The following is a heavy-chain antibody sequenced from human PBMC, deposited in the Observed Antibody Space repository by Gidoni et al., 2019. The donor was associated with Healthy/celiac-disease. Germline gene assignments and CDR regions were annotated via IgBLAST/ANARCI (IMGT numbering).Heavy chain of an antibody. Sequence: EVQLVESGGGLVQPGRSLRLSCADSGFTFDDYAMHWVRPAPGKGLEWVSGISWNRGSIGYADSVKGRFTISRDNAKNSLYLQMNSLRAEDTALYYCAKGRHGGGSCLDVWGQGTTVTVSS. CDR2: ISWNRGSI. CDR3: AKGRHGGGSCLDV. J-gene: IGHJ6*02. CDR1: GFTFDDYA. V-gene: IGHV3-9*01. D-gene: IGHD2-15*01.